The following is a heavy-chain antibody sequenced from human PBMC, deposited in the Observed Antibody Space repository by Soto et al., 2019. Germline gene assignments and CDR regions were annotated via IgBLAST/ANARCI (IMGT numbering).Heavy chain of an antibody. CDR3: ARGNFDWKHDDY. J-gene: IGHJ4*02. CDR1: GGTFSSYT. V-gene: IGHV1-69*02. CDR2: IIPILGIA. Sequence: QVQLVQSGAEVQKPGSSVKVSCKASGGTFSSYTISWVRQAPGQGLEWMGRIIPILGIANYAQKFQGRVTITADKSTSTAYMELSSLRSEDTAVYYCARGNFDWKHDDYWGQGTLVTVSS. D-gene: IGHD3-9*01.